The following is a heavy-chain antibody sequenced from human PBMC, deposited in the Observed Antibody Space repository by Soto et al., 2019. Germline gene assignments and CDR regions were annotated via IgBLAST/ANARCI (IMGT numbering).Heavy chain of an antibody. CDR2: IRGTT. J-gene: IGHJ3*02. D-gene: IGHD2-21*01. CDR1: GFTFPSYS. Sequence: GSLRLSCAASGFTFPSYSMNWVRQAPGKGLEWVSYIRGTTHYADSVKGRFTISRDNARSSLYLQMNSLRADDTAVYYCARDDSFAFDIWGQGTMVTVSS. V-gene: IGHV3-48*01. CDR3: ARDDSFAFDI.